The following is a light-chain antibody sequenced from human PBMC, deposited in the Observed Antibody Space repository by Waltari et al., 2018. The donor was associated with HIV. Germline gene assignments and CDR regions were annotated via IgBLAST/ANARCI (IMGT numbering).Light chain of an antibody. CDR1: ALPKQF. CDR3: ESADSTGNYCA. V-gene: IGLV3-25*03. Sequence: SYELTQPPSVSVSPGQTATSPCSGLALPKQFADRYNEKPGHAPLLVIDKDSGRTSGSPDRFSGSNAGTPVTLIISGVQAEDEADYYCESADSTGNYCAFGGGTKLTVL. J-gene: IGLJ2*01. CDR2: KDS.